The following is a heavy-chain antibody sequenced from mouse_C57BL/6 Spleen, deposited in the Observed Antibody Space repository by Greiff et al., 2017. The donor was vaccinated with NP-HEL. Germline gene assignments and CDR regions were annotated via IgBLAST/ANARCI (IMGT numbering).Heavy chain of an antibody. CDR3: AKNNDYPSFYFDY. D-gene: IGHD2-4*01. V-gene: IGHV2-5*01. CDR1: GFSLTSYG. Sequence: VQLQQSGPGLVQPSQSLSITCTVSGFSLTSYGVHWVRQSPGRGLEWLGVLWRGGGTDYNAAFMPRLSITKDNSKSQVFFKMNSLQADDTAIYYCAKNNDYPSFYFDYWGQGTTLTVSS. CDR2: LWRGGGT. J-gene: IGHJ2*01.